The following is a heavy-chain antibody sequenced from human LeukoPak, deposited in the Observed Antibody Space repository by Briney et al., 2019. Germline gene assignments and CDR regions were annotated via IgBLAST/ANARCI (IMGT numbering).Heavy chain of an antibody. D-gene: IGHD3-10*01. CDR2: ISSSGGSS. J-gene: IGHJ4*02. CDR1: GFTFSSYA. CDR3: AIKAKGDY. Sequence: GGSLRLSCAASGFTFSSYAMSWVRQAPGKGLEWVSTISSSGGSSYYADSVKSRFTISRDNSKNTLYLQMNSLRAEDTAVYYCAIKAKGDYWGQGTLVTVSS. V-gene: IGHV3-23*01.